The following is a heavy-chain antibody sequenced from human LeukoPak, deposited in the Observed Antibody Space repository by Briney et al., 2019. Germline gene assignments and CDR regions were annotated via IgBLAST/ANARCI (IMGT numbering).Heavy chain of an antibody. V-gene: IGHV3-23*01. CDR1: GFTFSSYA. D-gene: IGHD3-10*01. Sequence: GGSLRLSCAASGFTFSSYAISWVRQAPGKGLERVSAISGSGGSTYYADSVKGRFTISRDNSKNTLYLQMNSLRAEDTAVYYCAKFEGSGSDYYYYYYMDVWGKGTTVTVSS. J-gene: IGHJ6*03. CDR2: ISGSGGST. CDR3: AKFEGSGSDYYYYYYMDV.